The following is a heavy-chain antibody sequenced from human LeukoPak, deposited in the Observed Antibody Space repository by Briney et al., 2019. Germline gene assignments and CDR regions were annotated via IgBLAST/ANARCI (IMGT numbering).Heavy chain of an antibody. V-gene: IGHV4-59*12. CDR3: AKEREYCSSGSCHYDLDV. D-gene: IGHD2-15*01. J-gene: IGHJ6*02. Sequence: SETLSLTCTVSGGSISSYYWSWIRQPPGKGLEWIGYIYYSGTTNYNPSLKSRVTISVDTSKNQFSLKLTSVTAADTAVYYCAKEREYCSSGSCHYDLDVWVQGTTVTVSS. CDR2: IYYSGTT. CDR1: GGSISSYY.